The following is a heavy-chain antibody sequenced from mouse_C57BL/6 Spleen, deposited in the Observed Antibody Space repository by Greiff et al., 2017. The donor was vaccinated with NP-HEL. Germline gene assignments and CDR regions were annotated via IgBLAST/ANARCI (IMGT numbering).Heavy chain of an antibody. CDR1: GYSFTSYY. V-gene: IGHV1-66*01. CDR2: IYPGSGNT. J-gene: IGHJ4*01. Sequence: QVQLQQSGPELVKPGASVKISCKASGYSFTSYYIHWVKQRPGQGLEWIGWIYPGSGNTKYNEKFKGKATLTADTSSSTAYMQLSSLTSEDSAVYYCARSSYSNSLYAMDYWGQGTSVTVSS. D-gene: IGHD2-5*01. CDR3: ARSSYSNSLYAMDY.